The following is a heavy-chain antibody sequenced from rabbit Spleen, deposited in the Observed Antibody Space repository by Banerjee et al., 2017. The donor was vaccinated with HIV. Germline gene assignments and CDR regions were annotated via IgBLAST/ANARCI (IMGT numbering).Heavy chain of an antibody. V-gene: IGHV1S45*01. CDR3: ARDLVGVIGWNFYL. Sequence: QEQLEESGGGLVKPEGSLTLTCKASGFSFSDRDVMCWVRQAPGKGLEWIACINASTSKPVYATWASGRFTISRTSSTTVTLRMTSLTAADRATYSCARDLVGVIGWNFYLWGPGTLVTVS. J-gene: IGHJ4*01. CDR2: INASTSKP. CDR1: GFSFSDRDV. D-gene: IGHD1-1*01.